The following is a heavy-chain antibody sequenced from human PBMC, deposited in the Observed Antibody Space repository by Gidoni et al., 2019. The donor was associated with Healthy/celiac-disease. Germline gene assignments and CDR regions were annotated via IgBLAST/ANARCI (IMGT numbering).Heavy chain of an antibody. D-gene: IGHD6-19*01. Sequence: QLQLQESGPGLVKPSETRSPTCTVSGGSISSSSYYWGWIRQPPGKGLEWIGSIYYSGSTYYNPSLKSRVTISVDTSKNQFSLKLSSVTAADTAVYYCARRDSSGLFDYWGQGTLVTVSS. CDR2: IYYSGST. CDR3: ARRDSSGLFDY. J-gene: IGHJ4*02. V-gene: IGHV4-39*01. CDR1: GGSISSSSYY.